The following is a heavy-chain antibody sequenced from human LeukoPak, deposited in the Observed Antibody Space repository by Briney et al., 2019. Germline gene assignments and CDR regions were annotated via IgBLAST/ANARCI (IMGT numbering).Heavy chain of an antibody. CDR1: GGSISSGDYY. D-gene: IGHD3-9*01. CDR2: IYYSGST. J-gene: IGHJ5*02. CDR3: ASKGPGYRGWFDP. V-gene: IGHV4-30-4*08. Sequence: SETLSLTCTVSGGSISSGDYYWSWIRQPPGKGLEWIGYIYYSGSTHYNPSLKSRVTISVDTSKNQFSLKLSSVTAADTAVYYCASKGPGYRGWFDPWGQGTLVTVSS.